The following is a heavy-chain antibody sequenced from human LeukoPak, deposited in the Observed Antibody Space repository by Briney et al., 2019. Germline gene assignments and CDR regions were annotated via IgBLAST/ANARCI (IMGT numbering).Heavy chain of an antibody. J-gene: IGHJ4*02. Sequence: PSGTLSLTCAVSGGSISSSNWWSWVRQPPGKGLEWIGEIYHSGSTNYNPSLKSRVTISVDKSKNQFSLKLSSVTAADTAVYYCAKGRGSGSYYNEDFDYWGQGTLVTVSS. V-gene: IGHV4-4*02. CDR1: GGSISSSNW. D-gene: IGHD3-10*01. CDR3: AKGRGSGSYYNEDFDY. CDR2: IYHSGST.